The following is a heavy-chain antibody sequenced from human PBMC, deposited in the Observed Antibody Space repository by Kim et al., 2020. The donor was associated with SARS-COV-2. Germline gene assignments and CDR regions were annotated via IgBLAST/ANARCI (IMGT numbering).Heavy chain of an antibody. V-gene: IGHV4-59*08. CDR1: GGSISSYY. Sequence: SETLSLTCTVSGGSISSYYWSWIRQPPGKGLEWIGYIYYSGSTNYNPSLKSRVTISVDTSKNQFSLKLSSVTAADTAVYYCARSNKARPFDYWGQGTLVTVSS. J-gene: IGHJ4*02. CDR2: IYYSGST. CDR3: ARSNKARPFDY. D-gene: IGHD6-6*01.